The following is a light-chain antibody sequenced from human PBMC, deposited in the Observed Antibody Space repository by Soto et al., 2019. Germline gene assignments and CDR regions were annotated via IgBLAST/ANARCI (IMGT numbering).Light chain of an antibody. CDR1: SSNVGSYS. V-gene: IGLV1-44*01. CDR3: AAWDDSLSAYV. CDR2: SNN. Sequence: QLVLTQPPSASGAPGQRVIVSCSGGSSNVGSYSVNWYQQLPGSASKLLIFSNNQRPSGVPDRLSGSKSGTSASLAIGGLQSDDEADYYCAAWDDSLSAYVFGTGTKVTVL. J-gene: IGLJ1*01.